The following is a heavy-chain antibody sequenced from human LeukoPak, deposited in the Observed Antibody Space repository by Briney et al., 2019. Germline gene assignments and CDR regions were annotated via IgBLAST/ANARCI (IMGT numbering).Heavy chain of an antibody. V-gene: IGHV4-59*08. CDR2: IYYSGST. CDR3: ARATSMVRGVIDP. J-gene: IGHJ5*02. D-gene: IGHD3-10*01. CDR1: GGSISSYY. Sequence: SETLSLTCTVSGGSISSYYWSWIRQPPGKGLEWIGYIYYSGSTNYNPSLKSRVTISVDTSKNQFSLKLSSVTAADTAVYYCARATSMVRGVIDPWGQGTLVTVSS.